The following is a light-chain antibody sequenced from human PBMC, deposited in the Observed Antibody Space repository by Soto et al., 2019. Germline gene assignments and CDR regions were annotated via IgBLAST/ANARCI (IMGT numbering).Light chain of an antibody. J-gene: IGKJ3*01. V-gene: IGKV3-20*01. CDR3: QQYDTSPFT. Sequence: EIVLTQSPGTLSLSPGERDTLSCRASQSVYSNYLAWYQQKPGQTPRLLIYGASSRATGIPDRFSGSGSGTDFPLTISRLGTEDFAVYYCQQYDTSPFTFGPGTKVDVK. CDR1: QSVYSNY. CDR2: GAS.